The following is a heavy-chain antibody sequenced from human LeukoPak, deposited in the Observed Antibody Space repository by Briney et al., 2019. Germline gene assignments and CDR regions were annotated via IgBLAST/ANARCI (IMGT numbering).Heavy chain of an antibody. V-gene: IGHV4-30-4*01. CDR1: GASISSGDYF. J-gene: IGHJ5*02. CDR2: IYFSGST. Sequence: SQTLSLTCTVSGASISSGDYFWTWIRQPPGEGLEWIGHIYFSGSTYYNPSLKSRLTISIDTSKNQFSLRLTSVTAADTAVYYCARDSNCSGGRCYSTNWFDPWGQGTLVTVSS. CDR3: ARDSNCSGGRCYSTNWFDP. D-gene: IGHD2-15*01.